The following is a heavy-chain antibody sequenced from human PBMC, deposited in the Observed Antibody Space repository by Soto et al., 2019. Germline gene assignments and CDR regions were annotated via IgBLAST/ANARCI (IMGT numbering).Heavy chain of an antibody. CDR2: LSDSVGTT. J-gene: IGHJ4*02. V-gene: IGHV3-23*01. D-gene: IGHD6-19*01. CDR1: GFSFGTYT. Sequence: LRLSCAVSGFSFGTYTVNWVRQAPGMGLEWVSGLSDSVGTTHYAYSVKGRFTISRDKSKNTLYLQMDSLRDEDTAVYFCARAIAVGSTSLDYWGLGTRVTVSS. CDR3: ARAIAVGSTSLDY.